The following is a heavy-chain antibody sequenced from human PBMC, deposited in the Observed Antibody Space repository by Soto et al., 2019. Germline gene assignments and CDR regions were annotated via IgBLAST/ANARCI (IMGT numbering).Heavy chain of an antibody. CDR2: IYWDDDK. CDR3: AHRVLRTVFGLVTTTAIYFDF. V-gene: IGHV2-5*02. CDR1: GFSLTTSGVG. Sequence: QITLNESGPTQVNPRQTLTLTCTFSGFSLTTSGVGVGWIRQSPGKAPEWLALIYWDDDKRYSPSLTSRPPITKYTSKNQVVLTVADLDPADTATYYCAHRVLRTVFGLVTTTAIYFDFWGQGTPVAVSS. D-gene: IGHD3-3*01. J-gene: IGHJ4*02.